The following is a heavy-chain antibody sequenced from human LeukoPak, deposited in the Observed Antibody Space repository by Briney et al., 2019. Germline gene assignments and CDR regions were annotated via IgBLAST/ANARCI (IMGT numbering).Heavy chain of an antibody. J-gene: IGHJ3*02. CDR2: ISSSSSYI. Sequence: PGGSLRLSCAASGFTFSSYSMNWVRQAPGKGLEWVSSISSSSSYIYYADSVKGRFTISRDNAKNSLYLQMNSLRAEDTAVYYCAGDDSSGHWAFDIWGQGTMVTVSS. D-gene: IGHD3-22*01. CDR1: GFTFSSYS. CDR3: AGDDSSGHWAFDI. V-gene: IGHV3-21*01.